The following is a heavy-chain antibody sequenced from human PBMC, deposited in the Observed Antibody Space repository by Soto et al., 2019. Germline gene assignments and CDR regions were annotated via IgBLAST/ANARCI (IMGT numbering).Heavy chain of an antibody. Sequence: GESLKISCKGSGYSFTSYWIGWVRQMPGKGLEWMGIIYPGDSDTRYSPSFQGQVTIPADKSITTAYPQWSSLKASDTAMYYCARQYPYCSSTSCFDYWGQGTLVTVSS. D-gene: IGHD2-2*01. J-gene: IGHJ4*02. V-gene: IGHV5-51*01. CDR2: IYPGDSDT. CDR1: GYSFTSYW. CDR3: ARQYPYCSSTSCFDY.